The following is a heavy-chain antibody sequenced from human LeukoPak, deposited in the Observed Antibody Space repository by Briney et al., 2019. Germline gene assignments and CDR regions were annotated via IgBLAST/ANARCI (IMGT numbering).Heavy chain of an antibody. J-gene: IGHJ6*03. CDR2: ISGSGGST. CDR3: AKKIGGYQLPYYYYYYYMDV. D-gene: IGHD2-2*01. CDR1: GFTFSSYG. V-gene: IGHV3-23*01. Sequence: PGGSLRLSCAASGFTFSSYGMSWVRQAPGKELEWVSAISGSGGSTYYADSVKGRFTISRDNSKNTLYLQMNSLRAEDTAVYYCAKKIGGYQLPYYYYYYYMDVWGKGTTVTISS.